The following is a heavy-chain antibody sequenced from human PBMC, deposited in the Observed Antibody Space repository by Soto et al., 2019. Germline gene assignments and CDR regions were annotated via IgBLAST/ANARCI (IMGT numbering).Heavy chain of an antibody. CDR2: IYYSGST. CDR3: AREGPSGWERRSFDY. Sequence: QLQLQESGPGLVKPSETLSLTCTVSGGSISSSSYYWGWIRQPPGKGLEWIGSIYYSGSTYYNPSLKSRVTISVDTSKNQFSLKLSSVTAADTAVYYCAREGPSGWERRSFDYWGQGTLVTVSS. V-gene: IGHV4-39*02. D-gene: IGHD1-26*01. CDR1: GGSISSSSYY. J-gene: IGHJ4*02.